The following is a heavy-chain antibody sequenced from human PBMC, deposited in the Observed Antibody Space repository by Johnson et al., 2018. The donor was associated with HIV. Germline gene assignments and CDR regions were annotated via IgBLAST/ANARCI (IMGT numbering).Heavy chain of an antibody. CDR2: ISYDGSNK. D-gene: IGHD3-22*01. J-gene: IGHJ3*02. Sequence: QVQLVESGGGLVKPGGSLRLSCAASGFTFSDYYMSWIRQAPGKGLEWVAVISYDGSNKYYADSVKGRFTISRDNSKNTLYLQMNSLRAEDTAVYYCARERNMIVVDDDAFDIWGQGTMVTVSS. CDR3: ARERNMIVVDDDAFDI. V-gene: IGHV3-30-3*01. CDR1: GFTFSDYY.